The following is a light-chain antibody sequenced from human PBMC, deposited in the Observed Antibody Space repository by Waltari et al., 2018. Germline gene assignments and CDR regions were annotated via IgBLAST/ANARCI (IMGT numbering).Light chain of an antibody. V-gene: IGLV2-14*01. Sequence: QSALAQPASLSGSPGQSITISCTGSISDIGVYNFVSWYQHSPGKAPKLIIYDVTKRPSGLSDRCSGSKSGNTASLTISGLQAEDEADYYCSSYTSGTTSLVFGTGTKVTVL. CDR3: SSYTSGTTSLV. J-gene: IGLJ1*01. CDR1: ISDIGVYNF. CDR2: DVT.